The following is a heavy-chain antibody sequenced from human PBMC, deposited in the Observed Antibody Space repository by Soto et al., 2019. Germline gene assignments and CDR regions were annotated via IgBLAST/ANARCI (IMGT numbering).Heavy chain of an antibody. V-gene: IGHV1-46*01. Sequence: ASVKVSCKASGYTFTSYYIHWVRQAPGQGLEWMGIINPSGGSTSYAQKFQGRVTMTRDTSTSTVYMELSSLRSEDTAVYYCARHFLTYYYDSSEPYDAFDIWGQGTMVTVSS. D-gene: IGHD3-22*01. J-gene: IGHJ3*02. CDR2: INPSGGST. CDR3: ARHFLTYYYDSSEPYDAFDI. CDR1: GYTFTSYY.